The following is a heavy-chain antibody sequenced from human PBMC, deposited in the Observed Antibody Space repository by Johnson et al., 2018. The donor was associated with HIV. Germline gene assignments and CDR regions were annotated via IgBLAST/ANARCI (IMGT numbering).Heavy chain of an antibody. CDR3: ASQVRGLRLGVDAFDI. D-gene: IGHD3-16*01. Sequence: QVQLVESGGGVVQPGRSLRLSCAASGFTFSSYAMDWVRQAPGKGLEWVAVISYEGSNKYYADSVKGRFTISRDNSKNTLYLQMNKLRAEDTAVYFCASQVRGLRLGVDAFDIWGQGTMVTVSS. J-gene: IGHJ3*02. CDR1: GFTFSSYA. V-gene: IGHV3-30-3*01. CDR2: ISYEGSNK.